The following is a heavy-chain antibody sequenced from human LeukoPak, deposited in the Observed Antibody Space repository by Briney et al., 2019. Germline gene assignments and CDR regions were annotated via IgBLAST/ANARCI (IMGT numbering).Heavy chain of an antibody. CDR3: ARGAKCSGGSCYLYIGFDP. V-gene: IGHV4-59*01. Sequence: SETLSLTCTVSGGSISSYYWSWIRQPPGKGLEWIGYIYYSGSTNYNPSLKSRVTISVDTSKNQFSLKLSSVTAADTAVYYCARGAKCSGGSCYLYIGFDPWGRGTLVTVSS. CDR2: IYYSGST. D-gene: IGHD2-15*01. J-gene: IGHJ5*02. CDR1: GGSISSYY.